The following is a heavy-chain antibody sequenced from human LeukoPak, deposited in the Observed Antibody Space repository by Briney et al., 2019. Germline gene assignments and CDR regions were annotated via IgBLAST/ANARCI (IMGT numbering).Heavy chain of an antibody. V-gene: IGHV1-58*02. J-gene: IGHJ4*02. CDR2: IVVGSGNT. CDR3: AAGRLRYFDKGPDYFDY. Sequence: SVKVSCKASGFTFTSSAMQWVRQARGQRLEWIGWIVVGSGNTNYAQKFQERVTITRDMSTSTAYMELSSLRSEDTAVYYCAAGRLRYFDKGPDYFDYWGQGTLVTVSS. D-gene: IGHD3-9*01. CDR1: GFTFTSSA.